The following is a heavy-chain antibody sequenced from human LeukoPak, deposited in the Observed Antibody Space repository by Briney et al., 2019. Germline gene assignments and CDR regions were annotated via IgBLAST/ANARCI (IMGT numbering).Heavy chain of an antibody. Sequence: SCKASGFTFSSYAMSWVRQAPGKGLEWVSAISGSGGSTYYADSVKGRFTISRDNSKNTLYLQMNSLRAEDTAVYYCAKDDYGGNSANFVYWGQGTLVTVSS. CDR1: GFTFSSYA. J-gene: IGHJ4*02. CDR3: AKDDYGGNSANFVY. D-gene: IGHD4-23*01. CDR2: ISGSGGST. V-gene: IGHV3-23*01.